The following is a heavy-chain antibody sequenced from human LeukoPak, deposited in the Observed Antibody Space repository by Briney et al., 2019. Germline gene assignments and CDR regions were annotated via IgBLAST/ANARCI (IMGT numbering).Heavy chain of an antibody. CDR1: GFTFTNAW. CDR3: TTMPLGYCSSASCYAPSDY. D-gene: IGHD2-2*01. J-gene: IGHJ4*02. CDR2: IYSKTDGGTT. Sequence: KPGGSLRLSCAASGFTFTNAWMSWVRQAPGKGLEWVGRIYSKTDGGTTDYATPVKGRFTISRDDSKNTLYLQMNSLKTEDTAVYYGTTMPLGYCSSASCYAPSDYWGQGTLVTVSS. V-gene: IGHV3-15*01.